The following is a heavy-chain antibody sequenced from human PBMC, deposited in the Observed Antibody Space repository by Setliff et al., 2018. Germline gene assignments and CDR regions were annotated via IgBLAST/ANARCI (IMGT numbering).Heavy chain of an antibody. Sequence: SETLSLTCTVSGASISSYYWSWIRQPPGKGLEWIGYIYYSGSTNYNPSLKSRVSISVDTSKNQFSLRLTSVTAADTAVYYCARGPPGYYYYMNVWGQGTTVTVSS. CDR3: ARGPPGYYYYMNV. V-gene: IGHV4-59*01. CDR1: GASISSYY. CDR2: IYYSGST. J-gene: IGHJ6*03.